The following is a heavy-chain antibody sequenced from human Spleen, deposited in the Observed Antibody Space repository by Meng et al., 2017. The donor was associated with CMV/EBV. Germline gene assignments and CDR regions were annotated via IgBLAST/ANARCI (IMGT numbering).Heavy chain of an antibody. J-gene: IGHJ6*02. CDR3: ARDLLFCSSTSCYTGGDYYYGMDV. V-gene: IGHV1-2*02. CDR1: GYTFSGYY. Sequence: ASVKVSCKASGYTFSGYYIYWVRQAPGQGLEWMGWINPNGGGTNYAQKFQGRVTMTRDTSISTAYMELSRLRSDDTAVYYCARDLLFCSSTSCYTGGDYYYGMDVWGQGTTVTVSS. D-gene: IGHD2-2*02. CDR2: INPNGGGT.